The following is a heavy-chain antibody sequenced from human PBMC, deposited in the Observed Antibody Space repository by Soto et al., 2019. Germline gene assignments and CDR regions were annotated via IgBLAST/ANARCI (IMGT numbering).Heavy chain of an antibody. CDR2: IFYSGTT. CDR1: GGSIRDSNYY. V-gene: IGHV4-39*01. Sequence: PSETLSLTCTVSGGSIRDSNYYWGWIRQPPGKGLEWIGSIFYSGTTYSNPSLKSRVSVSVDTSKTQFSLQLSSVTAADTAVYFCTRHPQIWSHWFDPWGQGTLVTVSS. CDR3: TRHPQIWSHWFDP. J-gene: IGHJ5*02. D-gene: IGHD5-18*01.